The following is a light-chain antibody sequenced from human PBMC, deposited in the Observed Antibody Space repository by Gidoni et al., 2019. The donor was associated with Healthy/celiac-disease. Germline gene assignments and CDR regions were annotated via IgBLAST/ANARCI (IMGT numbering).Light chain of an antibody. J-gene: IGKJ2*01. CDR1: QSVSSSY. Sequence: IVLTQSPGTLSLSPGERATLSCRASQSVSSSYLAWYQQKPGQAPRLLIYGASSRATGIPARFSGSGSGTDFTLTISRLEPEDVAVYYCQQYGSSQEYTFGQGTKLEIK. V-gene: IGKV3-20*01. CDR2: GAS. CDR3: QQYGSSQEYT.